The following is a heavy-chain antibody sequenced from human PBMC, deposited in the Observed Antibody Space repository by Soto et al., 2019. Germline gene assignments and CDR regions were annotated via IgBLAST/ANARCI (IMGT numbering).Heavy chain of an antibody. CDR3: ARRRVGAIYYYYGMDV. Sequence: GESLKISCKGFDYTFAAYWIGWVRQMPGKGLEWMGIIYPGDSDTRYSPSFQGQVTISADKSISTAYLQWSSLKASDTAMYYCARRRVGAIYYYYGMDVWGQGTTVTVSS. CDR1: DYTFAAYW. V-gene: IGHV5-51*01. D-gene: IGHD1-26*01. CDR2: IYPGDSDT. J-gene: IGHJ6*02.